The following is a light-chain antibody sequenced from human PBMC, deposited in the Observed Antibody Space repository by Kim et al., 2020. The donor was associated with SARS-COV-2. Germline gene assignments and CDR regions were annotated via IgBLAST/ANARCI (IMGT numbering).Light chain of an antibody. Sequence: GQSITSSCTGTGSDVGAYNFVSWHQQHPGKAPKLMIFDVNKRPSGISNRFSGSKSGSTASLTISGLQAEDEADYYCSSFTTSSTLVFGSGTKVTVL. CDR3: SSFTTSSTLV. CDR1: GSDVGAYNF. V-gene: IGLV2-14*03. CDR2: DVN. J-gene: IGLJ6*01.